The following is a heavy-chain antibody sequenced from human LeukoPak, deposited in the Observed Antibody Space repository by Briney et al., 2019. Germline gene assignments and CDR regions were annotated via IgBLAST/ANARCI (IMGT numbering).Heavy chain of an antibody. V-gene: IGHV4-61*08. CDR1: GGSISSGGYS. CDR2: IYYSGST. CDR3: ARVHSSSWFPFDY. Sequence: PSQTLSLTCAVSGGSISSGGYSWSWIRQPPGKGLEWIGYIYYSGSTNYNPSLKSRVTISVDTSKNQFSLKLSSVTAADTAVYYCARVHSSSWFPFDYWGQGTLVTVSS. J-gene: IGHJ4*02. D-gene: IGHD6-13*01.